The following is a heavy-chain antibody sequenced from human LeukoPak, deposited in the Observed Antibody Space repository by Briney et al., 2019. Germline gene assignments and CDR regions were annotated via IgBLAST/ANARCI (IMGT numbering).Heavy chain of an antibody. J-gene: IGHJ5*02. Sequence: QPSETLSLTCTVSGGSIISSDYYWGWIRQPPGKGLEWIGAILYSGSSFYNPSLKSRVSISVDTSKNQFFLRLSSVTAADTAVYYCARRSGRTPNYFDPWGQGTLVTASS. CDR2: ILYSGSS. V-gene: IGHV4-39*01. CDR3: ARRSGRTPNYFDP. D-gene: IGHD6-25*01. CDR1: GGSIISSDYY.